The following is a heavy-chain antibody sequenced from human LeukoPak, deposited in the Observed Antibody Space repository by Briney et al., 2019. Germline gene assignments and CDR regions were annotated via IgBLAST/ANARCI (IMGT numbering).Heavy chain of an antibody. CDR1: GGSISSSNYY. V-gene: IGHV4-39*01. Sequence: SETLSLTCTVSGGSISSSNYYWGWIRQPPGKGLEWIGTIYYSGSTYYNPSLKSRVTISVDTSKNQFSLKLGSVTAADTAVYYCARFSVTMIVVGVDYWGQGTLVTVSS. D-gene: IGHD3-22*01. J-gene: IGHJ4*02. CDR2: IYYSGST. CDR3: ARFSVTMIVVGVDY.